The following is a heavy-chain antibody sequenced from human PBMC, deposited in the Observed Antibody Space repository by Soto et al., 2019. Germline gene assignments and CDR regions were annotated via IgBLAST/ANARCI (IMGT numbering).Heavy chain of an antibody. CDR2: ISAYNGNT. V-gene: IGHV1-18*04. Sequence: QVQLVQSGAEVKKPGASVKVSCKASGYTFTSYGISWVRQAPGQGLEWMGWISAYNGNTNYAQKLQGRVTMTTDTSKSKAYRELRSQRSDDTAVYYCARVAPTVEMATINAFDIWGQGTMVTVSS. D-gene: IGHD5-12*01. J-gene: IGHJ3*02. CDR1: GYTFTSYG. CDR3: ARVAPTVEMATINAFDI.